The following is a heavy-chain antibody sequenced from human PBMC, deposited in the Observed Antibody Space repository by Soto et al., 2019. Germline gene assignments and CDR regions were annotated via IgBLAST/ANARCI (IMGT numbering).Heavy chain of an antibody. CDR2: INHSGST. CDR1: GGSFSGYY. J-gene: IGHJ4*02. Sequence: SETLSLTCAVYGGSFSGYYWSWIRQPPGKGLEWIGEINHSGSTNYNPSLKSRVTISVDTSKNQFSLKLSSVTAADTAVYYCARNDPYEDIVVVVAATQGHFDYWGQGTLGTVSS. D-gene: IGHD2-15*01. CDR3: ARNDPYEDIVVVVAATQGHFDY. V-gene: IGHV4-34*01.